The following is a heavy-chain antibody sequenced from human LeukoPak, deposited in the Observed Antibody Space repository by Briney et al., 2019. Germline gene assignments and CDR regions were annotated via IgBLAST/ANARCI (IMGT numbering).Heavy chain of an antibody. CDR3: ARQVVAVAGTGYFDY. CDR1: GGSIRSSSYY. CDR2: IYYSGST. J-gene: IGHJ4*02. V-gene: IGHV4-39*01. Sequence: SETLSLTCTVSGGSIRSSSYYWGWLRQPPGKGLEWNGKIYYSGSTYYNASLKSRGTISVDTSKNQFSRKLNSVTAADTAVYFCARQVVAVAGTGYFDYWGQGTLVTVSS. D-gene: IGHD6-19*01.